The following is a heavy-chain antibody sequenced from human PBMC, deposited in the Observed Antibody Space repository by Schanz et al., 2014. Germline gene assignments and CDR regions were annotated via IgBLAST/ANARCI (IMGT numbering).Heavy chain of an antibody. CDR3: AREVGLYDRGWFDP. CDR1: RSTFSSYT. D-gene: IGHD3-22*01. Sequence: QVQLVQSGAEVKKPGSSVKVSCKASRSTFSSYTISWVRQARGQGLEWMGRIVPIAGITNYAQRFQGRVTITADKSSDTAYMELSSLRYEDTALYYCAREVGLYDRGWFDPWGQGTLVTVSS. CDR2: IVPIAGIT. J-gene: IGHJ5*02. V-gene: IGHV1-69*08.